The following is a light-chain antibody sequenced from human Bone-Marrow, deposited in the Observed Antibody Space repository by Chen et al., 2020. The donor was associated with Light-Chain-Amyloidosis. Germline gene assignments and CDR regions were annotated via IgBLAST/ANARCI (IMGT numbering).Light chain of an antibody. CDR3: QSADSSGTYEVI. CDR1: DLPTKY. V-gene: IGLV3-25*03. CDR2: RDT. J-gene: IGLJ2*01. Sequence: SYALPHPPSVSVSPGQTARIPCSGDDLPTKYAYWYQQKPGQAPVLVIHRDTERPSGISERFSVSSSGTTATLTISGVQAEDEADYHCQSADSSGTYEVIFGGGTKLTVL.